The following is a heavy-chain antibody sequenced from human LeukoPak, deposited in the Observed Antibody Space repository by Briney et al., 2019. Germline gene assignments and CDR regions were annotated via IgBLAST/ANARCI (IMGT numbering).Heavy chain of an antibody. CDR1: GGSISSSF. Sequence: SETPSLTCTVSGGSISSSFWSWIRQPPGKGLDWIGYIYYSGSTSYNPSLKSRVTISVDTSRNQFSLKLSSVTAADTAMYYCARDRDDGYGGAMDSWGQGTLVTVSS. CDR3: ARDRDDGYGGAMDS. D-gene: IGHD5-24*01. J-gene: IGHJ4*02. V-gene: IGHV4-59*01. CDR2: IYYSGST.